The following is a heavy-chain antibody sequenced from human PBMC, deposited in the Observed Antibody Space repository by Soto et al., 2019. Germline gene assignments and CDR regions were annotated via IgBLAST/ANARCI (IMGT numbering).Heavy chain of an antibody. CDR3: ANICSSTSCGWFDP. CDR1: GYTLTELS. V-gene: IGHV1-24*01. D-gene: IGHD2-2*01. Sequence: ASVKVSCKVSGYTLTELSMHWVRQAPGKGLEWMGGFDPEDGETIYAQKFQGRVTMTEDTSTDTAYMELSSLRSEDTAVYYCANICSSTSCGWFDPWGQGTLVTVSS. J-gene: IGHJ5*02. CDR2: FDPEDGET.